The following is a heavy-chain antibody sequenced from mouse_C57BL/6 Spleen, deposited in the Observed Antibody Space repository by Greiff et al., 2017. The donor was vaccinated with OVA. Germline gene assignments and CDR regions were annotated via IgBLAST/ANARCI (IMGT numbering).Heavy chain of an antibody. J-gene: IGHJ1*03. Sequence: QVQLQQPGAELVMPGASVKLSCKASGYTFTSYWMHWVKQRPGQGLEWIGEIDPSDSYTNYNQKFKGKSTLTVDKSSSTAYMQLSSLTSEDSAVYYCARDPSIYGSSTYWYFDVWGTGTTVTVSS. CDR2: IDPSDSYT. V-gene: IGHV1-69*01. D-gene: IGHD1-1*01. CDR3: ARDPSIYGSSTYWYFDV. CDR1: GYTFTSYW.